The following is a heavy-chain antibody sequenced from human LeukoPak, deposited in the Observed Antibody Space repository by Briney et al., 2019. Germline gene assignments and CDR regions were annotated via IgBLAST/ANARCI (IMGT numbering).Heavy chain of an antibody. V-gene: IGHV2-5*01. Sequence: ESGPTLVNPTQTLTLTCIFSGFSLSNTGVAVGWIRQSPGKALEWLAVAYWNNDESYSPSLKSRLTITKDTSKNQVVLIMTNMDPVDTATYYCAHKGRGSGSYNMWGQGTLVTVSS. CDR2: AYWNNDE. J-gene: IGHJ4*02. D-gene: IGHD3-10*01. CDR3: AHKGRGSGSYNM. CDR1: GFSLSNTGVA.